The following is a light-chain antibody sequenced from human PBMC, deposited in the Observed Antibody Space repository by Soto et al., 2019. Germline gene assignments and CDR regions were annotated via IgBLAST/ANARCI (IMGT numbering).Light chain of an antibody. CDR1: QSISSW. CDR3: QHYNSYSEA. J-gene: IGKJ1*01. Sequence: DIQMTQSPSTLSASVGDRVTITCRASQSISSWLAWYQQKPGKAPKLLIYDASSLESGVPSRFSGSVSGTEFTLTISNLQPEDFATYYCQHYNSYSEAFGQGTKVDIK. CDR2: DAS. V-gene: IGKV1-5*01.